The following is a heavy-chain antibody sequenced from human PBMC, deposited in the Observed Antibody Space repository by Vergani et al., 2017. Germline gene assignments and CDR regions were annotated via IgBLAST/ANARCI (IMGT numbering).Heavy chain of an antibody. V-gene: IGHV3-30*03. CDR1: GFPFSDYC. D-gene: IGHD1-1*01. CDR3: ARYFLTRVTTLDYYYMGV. J-gene: IGHJ6*03. Sequence: QVQLVESGGGEVQPGRSLRLSCSAAGFPFSDYCVHWVRQAPGKGLEWGSVISYDGNKKNYADSVKGRFTISRDNSKNTLYLEMNALRAEDTAVYYCARYFLTRVTTLDYYYMGVWGKGTTVTVSS. CDR2: ISYDGNKK.